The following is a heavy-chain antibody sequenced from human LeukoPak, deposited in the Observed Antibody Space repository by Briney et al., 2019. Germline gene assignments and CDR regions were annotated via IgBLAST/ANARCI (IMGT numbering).Heavy chain of an antibody. D-gene: IGHD2-21*02. V-gene: IGHV3-74*01. CDR3: SRDSLSSCGGDCYSGLGV. Sequence: GGSLRLSCAASGFTFSSNYMNWVRQAPGEALMWASRIKSDWSSTTYADSVKGRFTISRDNAKNTLYLQMNSLRAEDTAVYYCSRDSLSSCGGDCYSGLGVWGQGTTVTVSS. CDR2: IKSDWSST. CDR1: GFTFSSNY. J-gene: IGHJ6*02.